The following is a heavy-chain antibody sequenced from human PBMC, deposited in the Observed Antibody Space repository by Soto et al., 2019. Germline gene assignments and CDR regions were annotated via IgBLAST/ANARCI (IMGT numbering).Heavy chain of an antibody. CDR2: THHTGTT. V-gene: IGHV4-4*02. CDR1: RGSVSNNNL. Sequence: QVQLQESGPGLVKPSGTLSLTCTVSRGSVSNNNLWNWVRQPPGKGLEWIGGTHHTGTTYYNPSLKSRVTMSIDKSKNQFSLTLTSVTAADTAVYYCARMGFYSYFDFWGQGTLVTVSS. J-gene: IGHJ4*02. D-gene: IGHD3-3*01. CDR3: ARMGFYSYFDF.